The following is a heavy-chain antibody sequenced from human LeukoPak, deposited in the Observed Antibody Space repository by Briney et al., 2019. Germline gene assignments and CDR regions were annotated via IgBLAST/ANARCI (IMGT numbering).Heavy chain of an antibody. D-gene: IGHD3-22*01. Sequence: GASVKVSCKPSGYTFTSYGISWVRQAPGQGLEWMGWISAYNGITNYAQKFRGRVTMTTDTSTGTASMELRSLRSDDTAVYYCARDTYYYDTSGFFDYWGQGTLVAVSS. CDR2: ISAYNGIT. CDR3: ARDTYYYDTSGFFDY. J-gene: IGHJ4*02. V-gene: IGHV1-18*01. CDR1: GYTFTSYG.